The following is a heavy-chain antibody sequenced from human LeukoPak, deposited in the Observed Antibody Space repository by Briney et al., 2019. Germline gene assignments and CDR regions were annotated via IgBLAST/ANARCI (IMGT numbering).Heavy chain of an antibody. CDR1: GYSFTNYY. CDR3: AREGRTDYGASRSFDI. D-gene: IGHD4-17*01. J-gene: IGHJ3*02. V-gene: IGHV1-46*01. Sequence: ASVTVSRKASGYSFTNYYMHWVRHVPGQGPEWMGLINPSGGTKYAQKFQDRVTMTRDTSTSTIYMELSSLTSEDRAVYYCAREGRTDYGASRSFDIWGQGTMVTVSS. CDR2: INPSGGT.